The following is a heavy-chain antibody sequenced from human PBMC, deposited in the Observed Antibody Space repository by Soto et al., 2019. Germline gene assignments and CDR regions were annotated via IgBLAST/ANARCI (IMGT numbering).Heavy chain of an antibody. J-gene: IGHJ5*02. CDR3: TRGSPSYSSGNWFDP. V-gene: IGHV3-49*04. CDR1: GFTFGDYA. Sequence: GGSLRLSCTASGFTFGDYAMSWVRQAPGKGLEWVGFIRSKAYGGTTEYAASVKGRFTISRDDSKSIAYLQMNSLKTEDTAVYYCTRGSPSYSSGNWFDPWGQGTLVTVSS. CDR2: IRSKAYGGTT. D-gene: IGHD6-19*01.